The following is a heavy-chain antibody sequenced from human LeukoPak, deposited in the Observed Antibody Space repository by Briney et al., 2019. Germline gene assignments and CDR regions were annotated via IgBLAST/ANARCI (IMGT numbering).Heavy chain of an antibody. CDR3: ARGHYLGFEP. CDR1: GLTFRTND. D-gene: IGHD2/OR15-2a*01. CDR2: VGTVGDI. V-gene: IGHV3-13*01. J-gene: IGHJ5*02. Sequence: GGSLRLSCEASGLTFRTNDYHWVRQAPGKGLEWVSGVGTVGDIYYADSVRGRFTLSREDAKNSLFLQMNSLRVEDTAVYYCARGHYLGFEPWGQGVLVTVSA.